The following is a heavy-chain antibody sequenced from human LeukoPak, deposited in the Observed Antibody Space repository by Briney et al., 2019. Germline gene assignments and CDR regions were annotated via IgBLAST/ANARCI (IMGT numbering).Heavy chain of an antibody. CDR1: GGSFSGYY. V-gene: IGHV4-34*01. CDR2: INHSGST. Sequence: SETLSLTCAVYGGSFSGYYWSWIRQPPGKGLEWIGEINHSGSTNYNPSLKSRVTISVDTSKNQFSLQLNSVTPEDTAVYYCAREVYSTVDYWGQGTLVTVSS. D-gene: IGHD6-13*01. J-gene: IGHJ4*02. CDR3: AREVYSTVDY.